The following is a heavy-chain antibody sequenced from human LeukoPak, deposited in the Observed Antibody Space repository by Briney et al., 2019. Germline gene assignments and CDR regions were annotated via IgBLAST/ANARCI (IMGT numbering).Heavy chain of an antibody. CDR2: IWYNGSNK. CDR3: ARDGHHLVSYYFDY. V-gene: IGHV3-33*01. CDR1: GFTFSSSG. Sequence: GGSLRLSCAASGFTFSSSGMHWVRQAPGKGLEWVAVIWYNGSNKYYADSVKGRFTVSRDNSKNTLYLQMNSLRADDTAVYYCARDGHHLVSYYFDYWGQGTLVTVSS. J-gene: IGHJ4*02. D-gene: IGHD6-13*01.